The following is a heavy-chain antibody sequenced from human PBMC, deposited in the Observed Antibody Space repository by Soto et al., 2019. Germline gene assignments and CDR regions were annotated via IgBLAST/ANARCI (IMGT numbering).Heavy chain of an antibody. CDR2: ISGSGGST. D-gene: IGHD3-22*01. V-gene: IGHV3-23*01. J-gene: IGHJ4*02. CDR3: AKDAAPEYYYDSSGYYPFDY. Sequence: LRLSCAASGFTFSSYAMSWVRQAPGKGLEWVSAISGSGGSTYYADSVKGRFTISRDNSKNTLYLQMNSLRAEDTAVYYCAKDAAPEYYYDSSGYYPFDYWGQGXLVTVSS. CDR1: GFTFSSYA.